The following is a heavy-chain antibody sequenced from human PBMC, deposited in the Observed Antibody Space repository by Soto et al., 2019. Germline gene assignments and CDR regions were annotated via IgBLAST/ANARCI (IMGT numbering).Heavy chain of an antibody. D-gene: IGHD3-22*01. CDR3: VRPDSTGYYVY. J-gene: IGHJ4*02. V-gene: IGHV5-51*01. Sequence: PGESLKISCKGSGYSFTHHWIGWVRQMPGKGLEWMAIINPTDSDTRYSPSFQGQVTISADKSISTAYLQWSSLKVSDTAMYYCVRPDSTGYYVYWGQGTLVTVSS. CDR1: GYSFTHHW. CDR2: INPTDSDT.